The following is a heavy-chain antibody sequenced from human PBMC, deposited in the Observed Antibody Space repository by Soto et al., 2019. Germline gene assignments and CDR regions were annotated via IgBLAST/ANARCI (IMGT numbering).Heavy chain of an antibody. V-gene: IGHV3-23*01. CDR3: TKGGRGIDIFFDS. J-gene: IGHJ4*02. D-gene: IGHD3-9*01. Sequence: EVQLLESGGGLEQPGGSLRLSCVASGFTFSNYAMNWIRQAPGKGPEWVSSISGSDDRTFFADSVKGRFTISRDNSKDTVFLQMNNLRGEDTALYYCTKGGRGIDIFFDSWGQGTLVSVSS. CDR1: GFTFSNYA. CDR2: ISGSDDRT.